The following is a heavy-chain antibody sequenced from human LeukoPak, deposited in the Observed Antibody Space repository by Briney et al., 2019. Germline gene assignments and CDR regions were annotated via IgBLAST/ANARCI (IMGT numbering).Heavy chain of an antibody. CDR1: GFSFSTYS. V-gene: IGHV3-48*01. CDR3: ARRFDV. Sequence: AGGSLRLSCAASGFSFSTYSMNWVRQAPGKGLEWVSYITGDTSTIYYADSVKGRFTISRDNTENSLYLQMNSLRAEDTAVYYCARRFDVWGQGTLVTVSS. CDR2: ITGDTSTI. J-gene: IGHJ4*02.